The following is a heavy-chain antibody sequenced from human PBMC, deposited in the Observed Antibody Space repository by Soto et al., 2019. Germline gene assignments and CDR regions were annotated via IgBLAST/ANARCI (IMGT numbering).Heavy chain of an antibody. CDR2: IYPSGST. D-gene: IGHD6-13*01. Sequence: QVQLQESGPGLVKPSETLSLTCTVSGGSISTYYWNWIRQPPGKGLEWIGYIYPSGSTKYNPSLKNRVTISVDTSKNQFSLKLSSVTAADTAVYYCARGAAAAGYDAFDIWGQGTMFTVSS. J-gene: IGHJ3*02. CDR1: GGSISTYY. CDR3: ARGAAAAGYDAFDI. V-gene: IGHV4-59*01.